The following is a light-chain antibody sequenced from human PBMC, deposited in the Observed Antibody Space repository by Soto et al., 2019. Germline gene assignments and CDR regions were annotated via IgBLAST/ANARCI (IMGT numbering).Light chain of an antibody. CDR2: GAS. J-gene: IGKJ1*01. Sequence: EIVLTQSPGTLSMSAGERAVLSCRTSQSVPNTYVAWYQQQPGQAPRLLIYGASSRVPGIPDRFSGSGSGTDFTLTISRLEPEDFAVFYYQQHGTTPWTFGQGTKVDIK. V-gene: IGKV3-20*01. CDR1: QSVPNTY. CDR3: QQHGTTPWT.